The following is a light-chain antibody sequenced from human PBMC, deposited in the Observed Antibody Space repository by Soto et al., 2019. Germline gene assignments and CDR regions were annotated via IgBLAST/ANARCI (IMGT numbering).Light chain of an antibody. Sequence: DVVLTQTPLSSPVTLGQAASISCRSSQSLVHNDGATYLSWLQQRPGQPPRLLIYKTSYRFSGVPDRFSGSGAGTDFTLKISRVEAEDVGVYYCVQTTQFPITFGQGTRLDIK. J-gene: IGKJ5*01. CDR1: QSLVHNDGATY. CDR2: KTS. V-gene: IGKV2-24*01. CDR3: VQTTQFPIT.